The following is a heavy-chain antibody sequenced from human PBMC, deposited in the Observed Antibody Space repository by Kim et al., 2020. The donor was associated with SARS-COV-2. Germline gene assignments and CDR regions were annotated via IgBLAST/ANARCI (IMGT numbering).Heavy chain of an antibody. CDR1: GYTFTSYA. Sequence: ASVKVSCKASGYTFTSYAMNWVRQAPGQGLEWMGWINTNTGNPTYAQGFTGRFVFSLDTSVSTAYLQISSLKAEETAVYYCARGYCSSTSCYDQQRRAFDIWGQGTMVTVSS. CDR3: ARGYCSSTSCYDQQRRAFDI. D-gene: IGHD2-2*01. J-gene: IGHJ3*02. V-gene: IGHV7-4-1*02. CDR2: INTNTGNP.